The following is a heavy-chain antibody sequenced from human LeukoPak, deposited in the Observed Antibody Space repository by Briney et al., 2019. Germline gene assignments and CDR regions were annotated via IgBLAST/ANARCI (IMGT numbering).Heavy chain of an antibody. CDR2: ISAYNGNT. Sequence: ASVKVSCKASGYTFTSYGISWVRQAPGQGFEWMGWISAYNGNTNYAQKLQGRVTMTTDTSTSTAYMELRSLRSDDTAVYYCARVGHPNPTYYDFWSGYLSNNNWFDPWGQGTLVTVSS. CDR1: GYTFTSYG. CDR3: ARVGHPNPTYYDFWSGYLSNNNWFDP. V-gene: IGHV1-18*01. J-gene: IGHJ5*02. D-gene: IGHD3-3*01.